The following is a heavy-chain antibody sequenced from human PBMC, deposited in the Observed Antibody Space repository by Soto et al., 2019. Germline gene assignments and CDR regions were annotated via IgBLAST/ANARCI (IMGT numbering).Heavy chain of an antibody. Sequence: PGGSLRVSCAASGFSLRTYVMHWLRRAPGKGLEWVAFIWYDGTKKFYANSVKGRSTISKDNSNNILYLQMSGLRVEDTAVYYCARDVLTAVAGSVNWFDPWGQGTLVTVSS. V-gene: IGHV3-33*01. CDR2: IWYDGTKK. D-gene: IGHD6-19*01. J-gene: IGHJ5*02. CDR1: GFSLRTYV. CDR3: ARDVLTAVAGSVNWFDP.